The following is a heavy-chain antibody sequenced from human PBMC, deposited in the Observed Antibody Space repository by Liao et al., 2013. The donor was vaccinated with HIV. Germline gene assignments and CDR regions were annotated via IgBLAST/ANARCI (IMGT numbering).Heavy chain of an antibody. D-gene: IGHD6-13*01. CDR2: INHSGST. J-gene: IGHJ4*03. CDR1: GGSFSGYY. V-gene: IGHV4-34*01. CDR3: ARGVIAAAGGNYFDY. Sequence: QVQLQQWGAGLLKPSETLSLTCAVYGGSFSGYYWSWIRQPPGKGLEWIGEINHSGSTNYNPSLKSRVTISVDTSKNQFSLKLNSVTAADTAVYYCARGVIAAAGGNYFDYWGREPGHRLL.